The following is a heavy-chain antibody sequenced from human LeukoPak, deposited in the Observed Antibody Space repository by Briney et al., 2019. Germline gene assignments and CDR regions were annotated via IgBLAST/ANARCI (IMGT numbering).Heavy chain of an antibody. V-gene: IGHV1-46*01. Sequence: ASVKVSCKASGYTFTSYYMHWVRQAPGQGLEWMGIINPSGGRTSYAQKFQGRVTITADESTSTAYMELSSLRSEDTAVYYCGTRGSQYQLLYVSYYYYYMDVWGKGTTVTVSS. CDR3: GTRGSQYQLLYVSYYYYYMDV. J-gene: IGHJ6*03. D-gene: IGHD2-2*02. CDR2: INPSGGRT. CDR1: GYTFTSYY.